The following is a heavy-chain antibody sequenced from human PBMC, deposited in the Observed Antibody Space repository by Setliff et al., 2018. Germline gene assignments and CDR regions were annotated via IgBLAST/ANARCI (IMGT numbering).Heavy chain of an antibody. Sequence: SGPTLVNPTETLTLTCTFSGFSLSTNTVGVGWIRQPPGKALEWLAVIFWDDDKRYSPSLQHRLTINKDTSKSQVVLTMANVDPVDTATYYCAHFTVGYDISGYLFSWGQGTLVTVSS. J-gene: IGHJ5*02. CDR2: IFWDDDK. D-gene: IGHD3-22*01. V-gene: IGHV2-5*02. CDR3: AHFTVGYDISGYLFS. CDR1: GFSLSTNTVG.